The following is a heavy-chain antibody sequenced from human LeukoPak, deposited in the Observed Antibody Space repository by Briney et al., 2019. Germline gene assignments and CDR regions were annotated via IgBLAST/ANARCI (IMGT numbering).Heavy chain of an antibody. D-gene: IGHD1-26*01. Sequence: GASVKVSCKASGGTFSSYAISWVRQAPGQGLEWMGGIIPIFGTANYAQKFQGRVTITADESTSTAYIELSSLRSEDTAVYYCASGPRVGATCFDYWGQGTLVTVSS. J-gene: IGHJ4*02. V-gene: IGHV1-69*01. CDR2: IIPIFGTA. CDR1: GGTFSSYA. CDR3: ASGPRVGATCFDY.